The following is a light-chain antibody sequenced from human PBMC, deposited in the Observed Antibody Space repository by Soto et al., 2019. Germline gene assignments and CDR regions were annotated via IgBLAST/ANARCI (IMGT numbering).Light chain of an antibody. Sequence: QSVLTQQPSASGTPGQRVTISCSGSSSNIGGNTVNWYQKLPGTAPKLLIHNNNQRPSGVPDRFSGSKSGTSASLAISGLRSEDEADYYCAAWDDSLNGGVFGGGTKLTVL. CDR3: AAWDDSLNGGV. CDR2: NNN. V-gene: IGLV1-44*01. CDR1: SSNIGGNT. J-gene: IGLJ3*02.